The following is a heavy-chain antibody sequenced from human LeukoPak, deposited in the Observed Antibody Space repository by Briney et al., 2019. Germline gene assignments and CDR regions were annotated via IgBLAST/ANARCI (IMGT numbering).Heavy chain of an antibody. V-gene: IGHV1-2*02. D-gene: IGHD3-10*01. Sequence: ASVKVSCKASGYTFTGYYMHWVRQAPGQGLEWMGWINPNSGGTNYAQKFQGRVTMTRDTSISTAYMELSRLRSDDTAVYYCAREVKLVTMVRGVINAFYIWGQGTMVTVSS. CDR2: INPNSGGT. CDR3: AREVKLVTMVRGVINAFYI. CDR1: GYTFTGYY. J-gene: IGHJ3*02.